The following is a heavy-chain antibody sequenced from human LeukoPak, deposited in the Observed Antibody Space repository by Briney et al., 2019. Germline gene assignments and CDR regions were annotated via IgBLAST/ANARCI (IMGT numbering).Heavy chain of an antibody. J-gene: IGHJ4*02. Sequence: SETLSLTCAVYGGSFSDYYWSWIRQPPGKGLEWIGEINHSGSTNYNPSLTSPVTISVDTSKNQFSLKLSSVTAADTAVYYCAGSIAARLDYWGQGTLVTVSS. D-gene: IGHD6-6*01. CDR3: AGSIAARLDY. V-gene: IGHV4-34*01. CDR2: INHSGST. CDR1: GGSFSDYY.